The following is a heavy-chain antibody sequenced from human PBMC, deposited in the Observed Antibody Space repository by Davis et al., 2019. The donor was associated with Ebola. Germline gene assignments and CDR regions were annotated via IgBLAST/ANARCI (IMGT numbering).Heavy chain of an antibody. J-gene: IGHJ4*02. CDR3: ARHLSGTAMVHFDY. Sequence: MPSETLSLTCTVSGGSISRYYWSWIRQPPGKGLEWIGYIYSSGTTNYNPSLKSRVTISVDTSKNRFSLRLSSVTAADTAVYYCARHLSGTAMVHFDYWGQGTLVTVSS. D-gene: IGHD5-18*01. CDR1: GGSISRYY. V-gene: IGHV4-59*08. CDR2: IYSSGTT.